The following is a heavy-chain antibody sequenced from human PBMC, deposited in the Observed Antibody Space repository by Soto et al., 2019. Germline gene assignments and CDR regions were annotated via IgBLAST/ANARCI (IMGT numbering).Heavy chain of an antibody. D-gene: IGHD3-22*01. V-gene: IGHV5-10-1*04. Sequence: PGESLKISCKGSGYSFTSYWIGWVRQMPGKGLEWMGRIDPSDSYTNNSPSFQGQVTISADKSISTAYLQWSSLKASDTAMYYCARHVSNTYYYDSSGYYQDYGMDVWGQGTTVTVSS. CDR3: ARHVSNTYYYDSSGYYQDYGMDV. CDR2: IDPSDSYT. CDR1: GYSFTSYW. J-gene: IGHJ6*02.